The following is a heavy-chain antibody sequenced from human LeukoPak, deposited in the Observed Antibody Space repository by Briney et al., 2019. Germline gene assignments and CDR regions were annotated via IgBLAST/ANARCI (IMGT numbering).Heavy chain of an antibody. CDR1: GGSISSSYYY. D-gene: IGHD1-26*01. CDR2: IYSSGST. V-gene: IGHV4-39*07. J-gene: IGHJ4*02. CDR3: ARVGSYYYDY. Sequence: SETLSLTCTVSGGSISSSYYYWGWIRQPPGKGLEWIGSIYSSGSTNYNPSLKSRVTISADTSKNQFSLKLSSVTAADTAVYYCARVGSYYYDYWGQGTLVTVSS.